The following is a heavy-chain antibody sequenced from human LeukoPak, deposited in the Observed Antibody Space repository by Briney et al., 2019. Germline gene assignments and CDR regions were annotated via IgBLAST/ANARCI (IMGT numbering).Heavy chain of an antibody. J-gene: IGHJ3*02. CDR2: ICGSGGST. D-gene: IGHD5-12*01. CDR1: GFTFSSYA. CDR3: AKEGWLRFLRDAFDI. Sequence: GGSLRLSCAASGFTFSSYAMSWVRQAPGKGLEGVSAICGSGGSTYYPDSVKGRFTISRDNSKNTLYLQMNSLRAEDTAVYYCAKEGWLRFLRDAFDIWGQGTMVTVSS. V-gene: IGHV3-23*01.